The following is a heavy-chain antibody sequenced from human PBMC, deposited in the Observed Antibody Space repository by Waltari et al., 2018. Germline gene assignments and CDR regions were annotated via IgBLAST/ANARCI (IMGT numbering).Heavy chain of an antibody. CDR1: GPTFSTYW. J-gene: IGHJ6*02. Sequence: VQLVESGGGLVQPGGSLRLSCEASGPTFSTYWMCWVRQVPGKGLVWVSTITSDGTRTRYADSVKGRFTISRDNAKNTLYLQTNSLRAEDTAVYYCASHRPGGYGMDVWGHGTTVTVSS. CDR2: ITSDGTRT. D-gene: IGHD2-15*01. CDR3: ASHRPGGYGMDV. V-gene: IGHV3-74*01.